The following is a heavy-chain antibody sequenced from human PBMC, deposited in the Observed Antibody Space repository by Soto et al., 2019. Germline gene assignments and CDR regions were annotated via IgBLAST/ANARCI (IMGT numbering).Heavy chain of an antibody. D-gene: IGHD3-10*01. CDR3: ARAWLGSGSSADYYYMDV. CDR2: IYHSGST. V-gene: IGHV4-4*02. CDR1: SGSISSSNW. J-gene: IGHJ6*03. Sequence: SETLSLTCAVSSGSISSSNWWSWVRQPPGKGLEWIGEIYHSGSTNYNPSLKSRVTISVDKSKNQFSLKLSSVTAADTAVYYCARAWLGSGSSADYYYMDVWGKGTTVTVSS.